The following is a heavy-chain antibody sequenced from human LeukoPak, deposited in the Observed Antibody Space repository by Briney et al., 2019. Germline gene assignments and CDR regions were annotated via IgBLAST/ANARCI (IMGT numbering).Heavy chain of an antibody. J-gene: IGHJ4*02. CDR3: ARDGGYAAKSWGNYFDY. D-gene: IGHD5-12*01. Sequence: PGGSLRLSCAASGFTFSSYEMNWVRQAPGKGLEWVSYISTSGTTIYYADSVKGRFTISRDNAKNSLYLQMNSLRAEDTAVYYCARDGGYAAKSWGNYFDYWGQGTLVTVSS. CDR1: GFTFSSYE. CDR2: ISTSGTTI. V-gene: IGHV3-48*03.